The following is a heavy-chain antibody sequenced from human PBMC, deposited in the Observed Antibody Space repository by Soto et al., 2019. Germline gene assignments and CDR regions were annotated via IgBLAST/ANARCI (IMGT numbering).Heavy chain of an antibody. CDR1: GYTFTSYA. J-gene: IGHJ4*02. CDR2: INAGNGNT. Sequence: QVQLVQSGAEVKKPGASVKVSCKASGYTFTSYAMHWVRQAPGQRLEWMGWINAGNGNTKYSQKFQGRVTITRDTSASTAYMELSSLRSEDTAVYYCARDWYFGSSWPPDDYWGQGTLVTVSS. CDR3: ARDWYFGSSWPPDDY. D-gene: IGHD6-13*01. V-gene: IGHV1-3*01.